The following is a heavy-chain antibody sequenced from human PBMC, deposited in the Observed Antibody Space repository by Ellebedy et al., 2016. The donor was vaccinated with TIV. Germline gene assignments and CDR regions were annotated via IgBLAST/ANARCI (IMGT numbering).Heavy chain of an antibody. D-gene: IGHD3-10*01. V-gene: IGHV5-51*01. CDR1: GYSFTNYW. CDR3: ARRLVRGGIRYAIDV. CDR2: IYPGDSDT. Sequence: GESLKISCQASGYSFTNYWIGWVRQMPGKGLEWMGIIYPGDSDTRYSPSFEGQVTISVDKSISTAYLQWNSLKASDTATYYCARRLVRGGIRYAIDVWGQGTTVTVSS. J-gene: IGHJ6*02.